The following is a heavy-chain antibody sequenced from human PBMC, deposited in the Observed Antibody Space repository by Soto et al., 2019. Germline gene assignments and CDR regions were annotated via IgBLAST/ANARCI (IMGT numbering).Heavy chain of an antibody. CDR3: SRHSFYDFWMQGTPRYWFDP. D-gene: IGHD3-3*01. CDR2: IYYSGST. V-gene: IGHV4-39*01. CDR1: GGSISSSSYY. J-gene: IGHJ5*02. Sequence: SETLSLTCTVSGGSISSSSYYWGWIRQPPGKGLEWIGSIYYSGSTYYNPSLKSRVTISVDTSKNQFSLKLSSVTAADTAVYFCSRHSFYDFWMQGTPRYWFDPWGQGTLVTVSS.